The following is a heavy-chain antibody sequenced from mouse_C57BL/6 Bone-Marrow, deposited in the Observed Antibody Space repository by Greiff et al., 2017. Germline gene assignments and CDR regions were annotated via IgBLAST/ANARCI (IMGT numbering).Heavy chain of an antibody. J-gene: IGHJ3*01. Sequence: QVHVKQPGAELVKPGASVKMSCKASGYTFTSYWITWVKQRPGQGLEWIGDFYPGSGSTNYNEKFKSKATLTVDTSSSTAYMQLSSLTSEDSAVYYCAIGGWWDYDGFAYWGQGTLVTVSA. CDR1: GYTFTSYW. CDR3: AIGGWWDYDGFAY. D-gene: IGHD2-4*01. CDR2: FYPGSGST. V-gene: IGHV1-55*01.